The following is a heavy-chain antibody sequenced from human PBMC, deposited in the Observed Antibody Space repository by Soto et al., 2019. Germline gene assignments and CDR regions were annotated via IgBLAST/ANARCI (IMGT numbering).Heavy chain of an antibody. CDR2: IYYSGST. Sequence: SETLSLTCTVSGGSISSYYWSWIRQPPGKGLEWIGYIYYSGSTNYNPSLKSRVTISVDTSKNQFSLKLSSVTAADTAVYYCARLQLDYYDSSGYPDYWSQGTLVTVSS. CDR3: ARLQLDYYDSSGYPDY. J-gene: IGHJ4*02. V-gene: IGHV4-59*01. CDR1: GGSISSYY. D-gene: IGHD3-22*01.